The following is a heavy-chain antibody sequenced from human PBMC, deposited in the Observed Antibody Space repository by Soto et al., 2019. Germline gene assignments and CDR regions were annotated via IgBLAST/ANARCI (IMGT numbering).Heavy chain of an antibody. CDR2: ISAYNGNT. CDR1: GYTFTSYG. J-gene: IGHJ4*02. D-gene: IGHD1-1*01. V-gene: IGHV1-18*01. CDR3: ARDVEVQLERSPFDY. Sequence: GASVKVSCKASGYTFTSYGISWVRQAPGQGLEWMGWISAYNGNTNYAQKLQGRVTMTTDTSTSTAYMELRSLRSDDTAVCYCARDVEVQLERSPFDYWGQGTLVTVS.